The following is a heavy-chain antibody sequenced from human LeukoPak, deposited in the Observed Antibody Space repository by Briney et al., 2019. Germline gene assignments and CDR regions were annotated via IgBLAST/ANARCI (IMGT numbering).Heavy chain of an antibody. CDR2: ISSSGSTI. V-gene: IGHV3-11*01. D-gene: IGHD4-23*01. Sequence: PGRSLRLSCAASGFTFSDYHMSWIRQAPGKGREWVSYISSSGSTIYYADSVKGRFTISRDNAKNSLYLQMNSLRAEDTAVYYCAQIAVVKNAFDIWGQGTMVTVSS. CDR1: GFTFSDYH. CDR3: AQIAVVKNAFDI. J-gene: IGHJ3*02.